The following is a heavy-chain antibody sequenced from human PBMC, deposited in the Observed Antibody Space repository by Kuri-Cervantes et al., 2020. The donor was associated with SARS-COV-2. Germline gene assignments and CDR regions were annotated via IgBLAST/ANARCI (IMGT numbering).Heavy chain of an antibody. CDR1: GFTVSSNY. V-gene: IGHV3-53*01. D-gene: IGHD2-2*01. CDR3: ARVRMPAYYFDY. Sequence: LKISCAASGFTVSSNYMSWVRQAPGKGLEWVSVIYSGGSTYYADSVKGRFTISRDNSKNTLYLQMNSLRAEDTAVYYCARVRMPAYYFDYWGQGTLVTVSS. J-gene: IGHJ4*02. CDR2: IYSGGST.